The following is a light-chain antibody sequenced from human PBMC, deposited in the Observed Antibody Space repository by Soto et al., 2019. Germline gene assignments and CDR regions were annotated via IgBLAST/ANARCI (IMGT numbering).Light chain of an antibody. CDR1: TSDVGKYKF. CDR2: EVS. Sequence: QSVLTQPASVSGSPGQSITISCTGTTSDVGKYKFVSWYQQFSGEAPKLIIYEVSNRPSGVSHRFSGSKSGNTAFLTISGLQAADESFYYCSSYTSDIKFVFGTGTKLTVL. CDR3: SSYTSDIKFV. J-gene: IGLJ1*01. V-gene: IGLV2-14*03.